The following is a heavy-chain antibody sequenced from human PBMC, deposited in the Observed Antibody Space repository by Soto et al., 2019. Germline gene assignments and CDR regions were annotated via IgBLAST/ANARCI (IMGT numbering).Heavy chain of an antibody. CDR2: IIPIFGTA. V-gene: IGHV1-69*13. CDR3: ASPSRYCSSTSCYLIGMDV. Sequence: GASVKVSCKASGGTFSSYAISWVRQAPGQGLEWMGGIIPIFGTANYAQKFQGRVTITADESTSTAYMELSSLRSEDTAVYYCASPSRYCSSTSCYLIGMDVWGQGTTVTAP. CDR1: GGTFSSYA. J-gene: IGHJ6*02. D-gene: IGHD2-2*01.